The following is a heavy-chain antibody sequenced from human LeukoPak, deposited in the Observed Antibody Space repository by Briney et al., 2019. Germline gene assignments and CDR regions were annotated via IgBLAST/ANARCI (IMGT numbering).Heavy chain of an antibody. V-gene: IGHV5-51*01. D-gene: IGHD1-14*01. Sequence: GESLKISCQGYGYNFATYWIGWVRQLPGKGLEWMGIIYPGDSDTRYSPSFQGQVTISADKSISTAYLQWSSLMASDTAMYYCARSRGRSYGMDVWGQGTTVTVSS. J-gene: IGHJ6*02. CDR1: GYNFATYW. CDR2: IYPGDSDT. CDR3: ARSRGRSYGMDV.